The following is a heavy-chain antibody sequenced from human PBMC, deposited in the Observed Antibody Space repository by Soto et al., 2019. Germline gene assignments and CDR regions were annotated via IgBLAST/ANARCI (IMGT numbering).Heavy chain of an antibody. CDR2: IKQDGSEK. D-gene: IGHD4-4*01. CDR3: ARDRVEMATVPLDY. V-gene: IGHV3-7*03. Sequence: PWGSLRLSCAASGFTFSSYWMSWVRQAPGKGLEWVANIKQDGSEKYYVDSVKGRFTISRDNAKNSLYLQMNSLRAEDTAVYYCARDRVEMATVPLDYWGQGTLVTVSS. CDR1: GFTFSSYW. J-gene: IGHJ4*02.